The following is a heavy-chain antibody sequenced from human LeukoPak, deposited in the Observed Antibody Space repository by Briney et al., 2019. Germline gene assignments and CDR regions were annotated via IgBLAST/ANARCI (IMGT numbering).Heavy chain of an antibody. V-gene: IGHV4-34*01. CDR1: GGSFSGYY. J-gene: IGHJ4*02. D-gene: IGHD1-26*01. CDR2: INHSGST. CDR3: ASWEPPVDY. Sequence: SETLSLTCAVYGGSFSGYYWSWIRQPPGKGLEWIGEINHSGSTNYNPPLKSRVTISVDTSKNQFSLKLSSVTAADTAVYYCASWEPPVDYWGQGTLVTVSS.